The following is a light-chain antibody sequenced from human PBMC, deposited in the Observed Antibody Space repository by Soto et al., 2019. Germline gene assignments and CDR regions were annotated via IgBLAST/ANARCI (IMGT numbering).Light chain of an antibody. V-gene: IGKV1-5*03. CDR2: KAS. CDR1: QSIGAW. CDR3: QQYYDYSWT. J-gene: IGKJ1*01. Sequence: DVQMTQSPSTLSASVGDRVTITCRASQSIGAWLAWFQQKPGRAPKLLIYKASNLESGVPSTFSGSASGTEFTLTISSLQPDDFATYYCQQYYDYSWTFGQGTKVDIK.